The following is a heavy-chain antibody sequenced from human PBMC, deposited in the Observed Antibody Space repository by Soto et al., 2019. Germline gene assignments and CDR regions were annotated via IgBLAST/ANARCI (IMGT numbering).Heavy chain of an antibody. Sequence: SETLSLTCTVSGGSINSTGYYWGWIRQPPGRGPEWIGSIYYSGNTYYKPSLKSRVSISIDTSRNQFSLKLTSVTAADTGVYYCASSSPFHYWGPGILVTVS. CDR3: ASSSPFHY. D-gene: IGHD6-6*01. J-gene: IGHJ4*02. CDR1: GGSINSTGYY. CDR2: IYYSGNT. V-gene: IGHV4-39*01.